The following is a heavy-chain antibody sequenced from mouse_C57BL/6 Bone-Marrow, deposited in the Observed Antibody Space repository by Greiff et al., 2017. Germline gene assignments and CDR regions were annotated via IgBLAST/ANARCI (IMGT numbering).Heavy chain of an antibody. CDR1: GYAFTNYL. Sequence: VQLQQSGAELVRPGTSVKVSCKASGYAFTNYLIEWVKQRPGQGLEWIGVINPGSGGTNYNEKFKGKATLTADKSSSTAYMQLRSLTSEDSAVYFCARYYYGSYFDYWGQGTTLTVSS. J-gene: IGHJ2*01. CDR3: ARYYYGSYFDY. V-gene: IGHV1-54*01. D-gene: IGHD1-1*01. CDR2: INPGSGGT.